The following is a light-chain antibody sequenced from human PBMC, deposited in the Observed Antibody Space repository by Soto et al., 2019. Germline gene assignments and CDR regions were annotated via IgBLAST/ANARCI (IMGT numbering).Light chain of an antibody. CDR3: QQYNNWPRT. J-gene: IGKJ1*01. CDR1: QTFSNSF. V-gene: IGKV3-20*01. CDR2: GAS. Sequence: PGERATLSCRASQTFSNSFLSWFQQIPGQAPRLLIYGASMRATGIPDRFSGSGSGTDFTLTISRLEPEDLAVYYCQQYNNWPRTFGQGTKVDIK.